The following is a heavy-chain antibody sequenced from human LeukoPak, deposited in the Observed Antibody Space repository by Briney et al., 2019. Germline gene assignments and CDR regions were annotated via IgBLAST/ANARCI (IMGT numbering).Heavy chain of an antibody. D-gene: IGHD3-3*01. Sequence: ASVKVSCKASGYTFTTYGISWVRQAPGQGLEWMGWISPYNGNTNYAQKLQGRVTMTTDTSTSTAYMELRSLRSDDTAVYYCARGVTIFGVTPLFDYWGQGTLVTVSS. CDR2: ISPYNGNT. CDR3: ARGVTIFGVTPLFDY. CDR1: GYTFTTYG. J-gene: IGHJ4*02. V-gene: IGHV1-18*01.